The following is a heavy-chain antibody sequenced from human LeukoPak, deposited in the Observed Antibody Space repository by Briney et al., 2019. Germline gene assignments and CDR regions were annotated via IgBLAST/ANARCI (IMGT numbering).Heavy chain of an antibody. CDR2: IYYSGST. J-gene: IGHJ4*02. CDR3: AREGGEYSYGFDY. Sequence: SETLSLTCTISGGSISSYHWSWIRQSPGKGLEWIGHIYYSGSTNYNPSLRGRVSISVDKSKMQFSLKLNSVTAADTAVYYCAREGGEYSYGFDYWGQGTLVTVSS. V-gene: IGHV4-59*01. D-gene: IGHD5-18*01. CDR1: GGSISSYH.